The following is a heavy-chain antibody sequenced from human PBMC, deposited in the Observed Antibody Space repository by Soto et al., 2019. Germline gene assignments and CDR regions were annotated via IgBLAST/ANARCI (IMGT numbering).Heavy chain of an antibody. CDR3: ATLPTKYNWNSGWFDP. CDR1: GFTFSSYA. V-gene: IGHV3-23*01. D-gene: IGHD1-20*01. J-gene: IGHJ5*02. Sequence: EVQLLESGGGLVQPGGSLRLSCAASGFTFSSYAMSWVRQAPGKGLEWVSAISGSGGSTYYADSVKGRFTISRDNSKNTLYLQMNSLRAEDTAVYYCATLPTKYNWNSGWFDPWGQGTLVTVSS. CDR2: ISGSGGST.